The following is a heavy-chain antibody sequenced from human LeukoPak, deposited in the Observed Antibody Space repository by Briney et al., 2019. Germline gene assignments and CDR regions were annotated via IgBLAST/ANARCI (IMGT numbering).Heavy chain of an antibody. Sequence: PSETLSLTCTVSGGSISSYYWSWIRQPPGKGLEWIGYIHYSGSTNYNPSLKSRVTISVDTSKNQFSLKLSSVTAADTAVYYCARRRQRLTVTTSYFDYWGQGTLVTVSS. CDR1: GGSISSYY. J-gene: IGHJ4*02. V-gene: IGHV4-59*08. CDR3: ARRRQRLTVTTSYFDY. D-gene: IGHD4-11*01. CDR2: IHYSGST.